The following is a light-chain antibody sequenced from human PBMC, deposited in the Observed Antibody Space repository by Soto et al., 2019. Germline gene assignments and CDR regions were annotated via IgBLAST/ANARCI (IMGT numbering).Light chain of an antibody. CDR2: KAS. J-gene: IGKJ1*01. CDR3: KHYNSYSEA. V-gene: IGKV1-5*03. Sequence: DIKMTQSPSALSVSVGDRVTITCRASQTISSWLAWYQQKPGKAPKLLIYKASTLKSGVPSRFSGSGSGTEFTLTISSLQPDDFATYYCKHYNSYSEAFGQGTKVAI. CDR1: QTISSW.